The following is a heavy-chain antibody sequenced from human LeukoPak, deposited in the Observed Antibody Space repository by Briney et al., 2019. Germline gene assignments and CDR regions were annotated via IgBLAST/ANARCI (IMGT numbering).Heavy chain of an antibody. D-gene: IGHD2-2*02. V-gene: IGHV4-59*12. CDR1: GSTISAYY. CDR3: ARGPDCSSTTCYNWGFDY. Sequence: KSSETLSLTCTVSGSTISAYYWSWIRQPPGKGLEWIGYIFYTGSTNYNPSLKSRVTISLDTSKNQFSLHLSSVTAADTAVYYCARGPDCSSTTCYNWGFDYRGQGTLVTVSP. CDR2: IFYTGST. J-gene: IGHJ4*02.